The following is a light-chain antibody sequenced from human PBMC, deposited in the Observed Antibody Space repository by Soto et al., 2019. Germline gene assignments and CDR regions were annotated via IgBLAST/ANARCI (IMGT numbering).Light chain of an antibody. CDR2: GAS. CDR3: QQYHDWPSFT. CDR1: QSVSSN. J-gene: IGKJ3*01. Sequence: ERVMTQSPATLSVSPGERATLSCRASQSVSSNVAWYQQKPGQAPRLLIYGASTRATGIPARFSGRGSGTEFTLTISSLLSEDFAVYFCQQYHDWPSFTFGPGTKVDIK. V-gene: IGKV3-15*01.